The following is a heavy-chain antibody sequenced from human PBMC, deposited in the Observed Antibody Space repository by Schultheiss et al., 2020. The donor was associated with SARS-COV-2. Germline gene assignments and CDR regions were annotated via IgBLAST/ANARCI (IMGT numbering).Heavy chain of an antibody. CDR3: AKDRVIVVVPAAINADY. CDR1: GFTFSSYG. V-gene: IGHV3-30*18. CDR2: ISYDGSNK. Sequence: GGSLRLSCAASGFTFSSYGMHWVRQAPGKGLEWVAVISYDGSNKYYADSVKGRFTISRDNSKNTLYLQMNSLRAEDTAVYYCAKDRVIVVVPAAINADYWGQGTLVTVSS. J-gene: IGHJ4*02. D-gene: IGHD2-2*02.